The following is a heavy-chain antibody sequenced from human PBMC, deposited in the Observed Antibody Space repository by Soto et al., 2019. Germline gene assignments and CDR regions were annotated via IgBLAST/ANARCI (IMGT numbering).Heavy chain of an antibody. V-gene: IGHV4-34*01. CDR3: ASHHYGDYYFDY. D-gene: IGHD4-17*01. J-gene: IGHJ4*02. CDR1: GGSFSGYY. Sequence: SETLSLSCAVYGGSFSGYYWSWIRQPPGKGLEWIGEINHSGSTNYNPSLKSRVTISVDTSKNQFSLKLSSVTAADTAVYYCASHHYGDYYFDYWGQGTLVTVS. CDR2: INHSGST.